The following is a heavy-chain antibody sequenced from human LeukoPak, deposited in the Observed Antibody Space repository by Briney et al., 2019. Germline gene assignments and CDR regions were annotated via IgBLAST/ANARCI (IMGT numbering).Heavy chain of an antibody. J-gene: IGHJ6*03. CDR1: GGSFSGYY. D-gene: IGHD2-2*01. CDR2: INHSGST. Sequence: SETLSLTCAVYGGSFSGYYWSWTRQPPGKGLEWIGEINHSGSTNYNPSLKSRVTISVDTSKNQFSLKLSSVTAADTAVYYCARVVVVVPAAIYYYYYYMDVWGKGTTVTVSS. CDR3: ARVVVVVPAAIYYYYYYMDV. V-gene: IGHV4-34*01.